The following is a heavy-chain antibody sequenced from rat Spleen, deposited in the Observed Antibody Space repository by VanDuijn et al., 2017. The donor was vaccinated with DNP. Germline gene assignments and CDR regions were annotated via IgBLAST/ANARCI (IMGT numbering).Heavy chain of an antibody. CDR2: ISSTGVVT. D-gene: IGHD1-12*02. J-gene: IGHJ2*01. Sequence: EVQLVESGGGLVQPGRSLKLSCAASGFTFSDYDMAWVRQAPTQGLEWVAAISSTGVVTYYRDSVKGRFTVSRDNRKNILYLQMDSLRSEETATYSCTKRLFGSFDYWGQGVMVTVSP. CDR3: TKRLFGSFDY. V-gene: IGHV5S11*01. CDR1: GFTFSDYD.